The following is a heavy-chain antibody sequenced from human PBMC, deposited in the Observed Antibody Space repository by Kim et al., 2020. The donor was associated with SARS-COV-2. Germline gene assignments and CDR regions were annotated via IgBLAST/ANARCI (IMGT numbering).Heavy chain of an antibody. CDR3: AREVIYDYYYYAMDV. CDR2: ISSSGTTI. D-gene: IGHD3-16*02. J-gene: IGHJ6*02. V-gene: IGHV3-11*04. CDR1: GFTFSDYY. Sequence: GGSLRLSCVASGFTFSDYYMYWIRQAPGKGLEWVSYISSSGTTIYYADSVKGRFTISRDNAKNSLYLQMNSLRPEDSAVYHCAREVIYDYYYYAMDVWGQGTTVTVSS.